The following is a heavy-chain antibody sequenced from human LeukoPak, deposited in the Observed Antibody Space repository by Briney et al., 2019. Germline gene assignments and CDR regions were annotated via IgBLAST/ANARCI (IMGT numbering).Heavy chain of an antibody. Sequence: SAETLSLTCTVSGGPISSYYWSWIRQPPGKGLEWIGYGCDSGSTNYNPSFKSRVTISVDTSKNQFPLKLSSVTAADTAVYYCARNIAFDIWGQGTMVTVSS. CDR1: GGPISSYY. J-gene: IGHJ3*02. CDR3: ARNIAFDI. D-gene: IGHD2/OR15-2a*01. V-gene: IGHV4-59*01. CDR2: GCDSGST.